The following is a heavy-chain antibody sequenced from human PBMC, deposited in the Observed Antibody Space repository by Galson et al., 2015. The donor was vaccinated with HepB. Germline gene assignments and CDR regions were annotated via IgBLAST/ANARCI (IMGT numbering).Heavy chain of an antibody. Sequence: QSGAEVKKPGESLRISCKGSGYSFTIYWITWVRQMPGKGLEWMGRIDPSDSYTTYSPSFQGHVTISGDKSISTAYLQWSSLKASDTAMYYCATALYCSSTSCPPNDYWGQGTLVTVSS. J-gene: IGHJ4*02. D-gene: IGHD2-2*01. CDR2: IDPSDSYT. V-gene: IGHV5-10-1*01. CDR3: ATALYCSSTSCPPNDY. CDR1: GYSFTIYW.